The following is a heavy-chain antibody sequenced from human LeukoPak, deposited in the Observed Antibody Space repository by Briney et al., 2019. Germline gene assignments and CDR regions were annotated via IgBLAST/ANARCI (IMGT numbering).Heavy chain of an antibody. Sequence: GGSLRLSCAASGFTSSNAWVSWVRQAPGKGLEWVGRIKSKTDGGTTDYAAPVKGRFTISRDDSKNTLYLQMNSLKTEDTAVYYCTTGNFAVRGVITYYFDYWGQGTLVTVSS. J-gene: IGHJ4*02. CDR1: GFTSSNAW. V-gene: IGHV3-15*01. CDR3: TTGNFAVRGVITYYFDY. D-gene: IGHD3-10*01. CDR2: IKSKTDGGTT.